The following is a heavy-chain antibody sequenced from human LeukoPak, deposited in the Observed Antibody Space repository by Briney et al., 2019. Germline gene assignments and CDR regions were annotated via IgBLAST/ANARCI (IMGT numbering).Heavy chain of an antibody. J-gene: IGHJ1*01. V-gene: IGHV4-39*07. CDR1: GGSINSGSYY. Sequence: SETLSLTCTVSGGSINSGSYYWGWIRQPPGKGLEWIGSIYYSGSTYYNPSLKSRVTISVDTSKNQFSLKLSSVTAADTAVYYCARGRKWWRHAGYFQHWGQGTLVTVSS. CDR3: ARGRKWWRHAGYFQH. CDR2: IYYSGST. D-gene: IGHD2-15*01.